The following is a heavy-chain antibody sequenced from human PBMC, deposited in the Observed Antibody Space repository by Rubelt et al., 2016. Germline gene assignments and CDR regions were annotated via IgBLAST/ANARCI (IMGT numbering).Heavy chain of an antibody. D-gene: IGHD3-10*01. CDR2: INHSGST. Sequence: QVQLQQWGAGLLKPSETLSLTCAVYGGSFSGYYWSWIRQPPGKGLEWIGEINHSGSTNYNPSLKSRVTISVDTSKNQFSLKLSSVTAADTAVYYCARDGGYYGSGSYVAFDIWGQGTMVTVSS. CDR1: GGSFSGYY. CDR3: ARDGGYYGSGSYVAFDI. V-gene: IGHV4-34*01. J-gene: IGHJ3*02.